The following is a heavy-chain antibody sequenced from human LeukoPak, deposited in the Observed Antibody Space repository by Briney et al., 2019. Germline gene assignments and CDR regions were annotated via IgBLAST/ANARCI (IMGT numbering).Heavy chain of an antibody. CDR2: ISSSSSPI. D-gene: IGHD5-24*01. Sequence: GGSLRLSCAASGFTFSSCSMNWVRQAPGKGLEWVSYISSSSSPIYYADSVKGRFTISRDNAKNSLYLQMNSLRAEDTAVYYCARDKLQSYDAFDIWGQGTMVTVSS. V-gene: IGHV3-48*01. J-gene: IGHJ3*02. CDR3: ARDKLQSYDAFDI. CDR1: GFTFSSCS.